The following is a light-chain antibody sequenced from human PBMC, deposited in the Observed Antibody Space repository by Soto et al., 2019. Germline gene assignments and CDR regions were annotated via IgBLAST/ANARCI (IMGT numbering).Light chain of an antibody. V-gene: IGKV1-6*01. CDR3: RQERNYPLT. J-gene: IGKJ4*01. CDR1: QCVRAD. CDR2: SAS. Sequence: IQMTQSPSSLSASVGDRVTITCRASQCVRADVGWYQQKPGKAPKLLIYSASTLQSGVPSRFSGSGSGTDFTLTISGLQPEDCATYYCRQERNYPLTFGGGTKVEIK.